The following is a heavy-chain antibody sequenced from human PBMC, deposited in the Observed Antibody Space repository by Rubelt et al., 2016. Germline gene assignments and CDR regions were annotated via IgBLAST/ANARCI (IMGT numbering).Heavy chain of an antibody. CDR1: GYTFTGYY. V-gene: IGHV7-4-1*02. J-gene: IGHJ4*02. CDR3: ARGMRWFGENY. CDR2: INTNTGNP. Sequence: QVQLVQSGAEVKKPGASVKVSCKASGYTFTGYYMHWVRQAPGQGLEWVGWINTNTGNPTYAQGFTGRFVFSLDTSVSTAYLQISSLKAEETAVYYCARGMRWFGENYWGQGTLVTVSS. D-gene: IGHD3-10*01.